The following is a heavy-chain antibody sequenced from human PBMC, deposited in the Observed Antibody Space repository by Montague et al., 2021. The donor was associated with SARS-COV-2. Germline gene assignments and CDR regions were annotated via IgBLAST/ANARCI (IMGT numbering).Heavy chain of an antibody. V-gene: IGHV4-59*01. J-gene: IGHJ4*02. CDR2: IYYSGST. Sequence: SETLSLTCTVSGGSISSYYWSWIRQPPGKGLEWIGYIYYSGSTNYNPSLKSRVTISVDTSKNQFSLKLSSVTAADTAVYYCAREPSYGDYFDNWGQGTLVTVSS. D-gene: IGHD4-17*01. CDR3: AREPSYGDYFDN. CDR1: GGSISSYY.